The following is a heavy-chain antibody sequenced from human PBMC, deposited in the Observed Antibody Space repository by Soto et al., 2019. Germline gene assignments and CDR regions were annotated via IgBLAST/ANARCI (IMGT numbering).Heavy chain of an antibody. CDR1: GFTFSGSA. D-gene: IGHD1-20*01. CDR3: NVGELTTSDNIPFDY. Sequence: EVQLVESGGGLVQPGGSLKLSCAASGFTFSGSAMHWVRQASGKGLEWVGRIRSKAHSYATSYGVSVRGRFTISRDDSKNMAYLQMNSLKTEDTAVYYCNVGELTTSDNIPFDYWGQGTLVTVSS. J-gene: IGHJ4*02. V-gene: IGHV3-73*01. CDR2: IRSKAHSYAT.